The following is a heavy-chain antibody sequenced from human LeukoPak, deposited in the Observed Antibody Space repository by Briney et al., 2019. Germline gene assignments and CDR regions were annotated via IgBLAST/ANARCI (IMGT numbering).Heavy chain of an antibody. Sequence: GGSLRLSCAASGFNFSSYEMNWVRPAPGKGLEWVSYMSSSGTKIYYADSVKGRFTISRDNAKNSLYLQMNSLRVEDTGVYYCARALDLQHWGQGTLVTVSS. J-gene: IGHJ1*01. V-gene: IGHV3-48*03. CDR2: MSSSGTKI. CDR3: ARALDLQH. CDR1: GFNFSSYE.